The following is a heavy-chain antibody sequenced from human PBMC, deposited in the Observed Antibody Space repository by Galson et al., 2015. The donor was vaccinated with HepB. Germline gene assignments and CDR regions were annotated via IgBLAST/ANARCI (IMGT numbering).Heavy chain of an antibody. Sequence: SLRLSCAGFGFIFSRDWMSWVRQAPGKGLEWVAYIKEDGSEKYYVDSVKGRFTISRDNAKNLLYLQMNSLRAEDTAVHYCARDPSGWYDSVWGSYRHYFDYWGQGTLVTVSS. CDR1: GFIFSRDW. V-gene: IGHV3-7*01. J-gene: IGHJ4*01. CDR2: IKEDGSEK. CDR3: ARDPSGWYDSVWGSYRHYFDY. D-gene: IGHD3-16*02.